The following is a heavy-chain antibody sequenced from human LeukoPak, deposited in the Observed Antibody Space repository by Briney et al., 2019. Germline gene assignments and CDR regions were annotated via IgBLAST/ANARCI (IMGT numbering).Heavy chain of an antibody. CDR1: GYTFTSYY. Sequence: GASVKVSCKASGYTFTSYYMHWVRQAPGRGLEWMGIINPSGGSTSYAQKFQGRVTMTRDTSTSTVYMELSSLRSEDTAVYYCARDCVDDSSGYYYPYFDYWGQGTLVTVSS. V-gene: IGHV1-46*01. CDR3: ARDCVDDSSGYYYPYFDY. J-gene: IGHJ4*02. D-gene: IGHD3-22*01. CDR2: INPSGGST.